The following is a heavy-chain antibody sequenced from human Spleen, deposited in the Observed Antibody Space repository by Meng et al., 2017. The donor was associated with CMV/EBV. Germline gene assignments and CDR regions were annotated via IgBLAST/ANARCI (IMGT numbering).Heavy chain of an antibody. J-gene: IGHJ3*02. CDR2: IKQDGSEK. CDR3: ARDPRAFDI. Sequence: GESLKISCAATGFSVSDNYMTWVRQSPGKGLEWVANIKQDGSEKYYVDSVKGRFTISRDNAKNSLYLQMNSLRAEDTAVYYCARDPRAFDIWGQGTMVTVSS. V-gene: IGHV3-7*01. CDR1: GFSVSDNY.